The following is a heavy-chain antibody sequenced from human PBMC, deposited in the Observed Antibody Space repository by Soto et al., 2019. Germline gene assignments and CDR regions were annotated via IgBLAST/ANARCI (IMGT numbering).Heavy chain of an antibody. CDR2: IYPGDSDT. V-gene: IGHV5-51*01. J-gene: IGHJ6*02. CDR1: GYSFTSYW. D-gene: IGHD6-6*01. CDR3: ARQPIEYSSSPDTNYYYYGMDV. Sequence: GESLKISCKGSGYSFTSYWIGWVRQMPGKGLEWMGIIYPGDSDTRYSPSFQGQVTISADKSISTAYLQWSSLKASDTAMYYCARQPIEYSSSPDTNYYYYGMDVWGQGTTVTVSS.